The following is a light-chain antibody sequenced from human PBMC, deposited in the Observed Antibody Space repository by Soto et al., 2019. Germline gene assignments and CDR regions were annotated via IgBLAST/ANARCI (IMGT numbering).Light chain of an antibody. CDR2: DAS. CDR3: QQYAGSPRT. CDR1: HPITRTY. V-gene: IGKV3-20*01. J-gene: IGKJ1*01. Sequence: EIVLTQSPGTLSLSPGERATLPCTPSHPITRTYLPWYQQTPGHAPRLLIYDASSRAAGIPDRFSGSGSGTDFTLTISRLEPEDFGVYYCQQYAGSPRTFGQGTKVEVK.